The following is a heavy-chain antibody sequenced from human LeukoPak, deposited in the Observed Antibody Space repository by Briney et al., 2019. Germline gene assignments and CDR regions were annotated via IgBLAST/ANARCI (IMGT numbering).Heavy chain of an antibody. D-gene: IGHD6-19*01. CDR1: GGTFSSYA. Sequence: ASVKVSCKASGGTFSSYAISWVRQAPGQGLEWMGGIIPIFGTANYAQKFQGRVTITADESTSTAYMELSSLRSEDTAVYCCARDNGEAHSSGCQHYWGQGTLVTVSS. CDR3: ARDNGEAHSSGCQHY. CDR2: IIPIFGTA. V-gene: IGHV1-69*13. J-gene: IGHJ4*02.